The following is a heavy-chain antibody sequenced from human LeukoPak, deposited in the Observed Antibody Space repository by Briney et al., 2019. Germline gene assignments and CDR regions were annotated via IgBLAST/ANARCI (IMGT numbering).Heavy chain of an antibody. CDR3: ARDSGSGSYYYIWFDP. CDR2: IYYRGST. J-gene: IGHJ5*02. CDR1: GGSISSYY. Sequence: PSETLSLTCTVSGGSISSYYWSWIRQPPGKGLEWIGYIYYRGSTNYNPSLKSRVTISVDTSKNQFSLKLSSVTAADTAVYYCARDSGSGSYYYIWFDPWGQGTLVTVSS. D-gene: IGHD3-10*01. V-gene: IGHV4-59*01.